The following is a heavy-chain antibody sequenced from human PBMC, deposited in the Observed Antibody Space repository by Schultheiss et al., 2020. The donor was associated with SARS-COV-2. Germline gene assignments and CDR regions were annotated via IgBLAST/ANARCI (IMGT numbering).Heavy chain of an antibody. V-gene: IGHV3-21*01. CDR2: ISSSSSYI. Sequence: GGSLRLSCAASGFTFSSYSMNWVRQAPGKGLEWVSSISSSSSYIYYADSVKGRFTISRDNAKNSLYLQMNSLRAEDTAVYYCARESSRFLEWPDFKNYYYYMDVWGKGTTVTVSS. CDR3: ARESSRFLEWPDFKNYYYYMDV. J-gene: IGHJ6*03. CDR1: GFTFSSYS. D-gene: IGHD3-3*01.